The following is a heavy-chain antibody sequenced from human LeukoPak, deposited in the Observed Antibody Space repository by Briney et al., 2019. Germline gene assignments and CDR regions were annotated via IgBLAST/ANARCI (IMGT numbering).Heavy chain of an antibody. Sequence: GGSLRLSCAASGFTFSRYAMSWVRQAPGKGLEWVAVISYDGSNKYYADSVKGRFTISRDNSKNTLYLQMNSLRAEDTAVYYCAKDRCSSTSCYRYYYYGMDVWGQGTTVTVSS. CDR1: GFTFSRYA. D-gene: IGHD2-2*01. J-gene: IGHJ6*02. V-gene: IGHV3-30*18. CDR2: ISYDGSNK. CDR3: AKDRCSSTSCYRYYYYGMDV.